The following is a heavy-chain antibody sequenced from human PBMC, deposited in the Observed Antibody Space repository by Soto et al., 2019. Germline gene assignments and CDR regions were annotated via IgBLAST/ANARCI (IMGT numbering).Heavy chain of an antibody. D-gene: IGHD6-19*01. CDR2: IYYSGST. CDR1: GGSVSSGSYY. J-gene: IGHJ4*02. V-gene: IGHV4-61*01. Sequence: SETLSLTCTVSGGSVSSGSYYWSWIRQPPGKGLEWIGYIYYSGSTTYNPSLKSRVTISVDTSKNQFSLKLSSVTAADTAVYYCARAHSSGSIFDYWGQGTLVTGSS. CDR3: ARAHSSGSIFDY.